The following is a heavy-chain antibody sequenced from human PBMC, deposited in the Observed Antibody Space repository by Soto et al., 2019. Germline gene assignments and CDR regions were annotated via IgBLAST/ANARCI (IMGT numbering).Heavy chain of an antibody. V-gene: IGHV1-69*13. CDR2: IIPIFGTA. J-gene: IGHJ3*02. D-gene: IGHD4-17*01. Sequence: SVKVSCKASGGTFSSYAISWVRQAPGQGLEWMGGIIPIFGTANYAQKFQGRVTITADESTSTAYMELSSLRSEDTAVYYCARDRDGDYRDIPFDIWGQGTMVTVSS. CDR3: ARDRDGDYRDIPFDI. CDR1: GGTFSSYA.